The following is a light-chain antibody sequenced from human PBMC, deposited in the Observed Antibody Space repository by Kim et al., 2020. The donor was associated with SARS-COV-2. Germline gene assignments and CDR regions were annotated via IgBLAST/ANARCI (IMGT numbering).Light chain of an antibody. V-gene: IGKV1-5*03. Sequence: SASVGDTVTFPCRATQSISIWLAWYQQKPGKAPKLLISKASGLESGVPSRFSCSGSGTEFTLTISSLQPDDFGTYYCQQSSSPMYTFGQGTKLEIK. CDR2: KAS. CDR1: QSISIW. J-gene: IGKJ2*01. CDR3: QQSSSPMYT.